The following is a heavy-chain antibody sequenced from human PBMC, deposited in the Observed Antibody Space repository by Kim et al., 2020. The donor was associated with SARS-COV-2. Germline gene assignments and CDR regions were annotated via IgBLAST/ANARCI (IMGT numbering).Heavy chain of an antibody. Sequence: TDAQGFTGRFVFSLDTSVSTAYLQISSLKAEDTAVYYCARDWGDYYYGMDVWGQGTTVTVSS. V-gene: IGHV7-4-1*02. D-gene: IGHD3-16*01. CDR3: ARDWGDYYYGMDV. J-gene: IGHJ6*02.